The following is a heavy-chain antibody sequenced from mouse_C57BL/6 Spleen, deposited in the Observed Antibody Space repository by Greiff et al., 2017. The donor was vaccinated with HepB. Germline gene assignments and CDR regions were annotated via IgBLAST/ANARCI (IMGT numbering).Heavy chain of an antibody. CDR1: GFTFSSYT. CDR3: ARAGYYGSSPLDY. V-gene: IGHV5-9*01. D-gene: IGHD1-1*01. J-gene: IGHJ2*01. Sequence: DVKLVESGGGLVKPGGSLKLSCAASGFTFSSYTMSWVRQTPEKRLEWVATISGGGGNTYYPDSVKGRFTISRDNAKNTLYLQMSSLRSEDTALYYCARAGYYGSSPLDYWGQGTTLTVSS. CDR2: ISGGGGNT.